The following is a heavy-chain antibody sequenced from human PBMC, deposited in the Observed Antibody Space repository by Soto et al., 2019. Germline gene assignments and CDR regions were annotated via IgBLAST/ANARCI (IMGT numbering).Heavy chain of an antibody. Sequence: ASVKVSCKASGGTFSSYAISWVRQAPGQGLEWMGGIIPIFGTANYAQQFQGRVTITADESTSTAYMELSSLRSEDTAGYYCARDQGRSSSSETNFVWFDPWGQGTLVTVSS. J-gene: IGHJ5*02. CDR3: ARDQGRSSSSETNFVWFDP. CDR2: IIPIFGTA. D-gene: IGHD6-6*01. V-gene: IGHV1-69*13. CDR1: GGTFSSYA.